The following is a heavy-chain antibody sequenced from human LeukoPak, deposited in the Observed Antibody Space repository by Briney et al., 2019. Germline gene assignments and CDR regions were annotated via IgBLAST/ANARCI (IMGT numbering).Heavy chain of an antibody. CDR1: GFTFSSYA. Sequence: GGSLGLSCAASGFTFSSYAMHWVRQAPGKGLEYVSAISSNGGSTYYANSVKGRFTISRDNSKNTLYLQMGSLRAEDMAVYYCASYYYDSSGLIAHYWGQGTLVTVSS. J-gene: IGHJ4*02. D-gene: IGHD3-22*01. V-gene: IGHV3-64*01. CDR2: ISSNGGST. CDR3: ASYYYDSSGLIAHY.